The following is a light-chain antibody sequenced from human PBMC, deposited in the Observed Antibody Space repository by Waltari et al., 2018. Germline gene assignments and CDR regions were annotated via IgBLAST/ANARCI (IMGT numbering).Light chain of an antibody. Sequence: EIVMTQSPLSLPVTPGEPASISCRSSQSLLDNNGYNYLDWYLQKPGRSPQILIYLGSNRSSGVPDRFSGSGSGTEFTLKISRVEAEDAGVYYCTEALQSVTFGQGTRLEIK. CDR3: TEALQSVT. CDR2: LGS. CDR1: QSLLDNNGYNY. J-gene: IGKJ5*01. V-gene: IGKV2-28*01.